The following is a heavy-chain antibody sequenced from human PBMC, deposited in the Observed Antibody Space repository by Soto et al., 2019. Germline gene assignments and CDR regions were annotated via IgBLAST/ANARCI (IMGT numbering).Heavy chain of an antibody. CDR1: GFTFSSYS. Sequence: EVQLAESGGGLVQPGGSLRLSCAASGFTFSSYSMNWVRQAPGKGLEWVSYISSSSSTIYYADSVKGRFTISRDNAKNSLYLQMNSLRAEDTAVYYCARGGYDTCDYWGQGTLVTVSS. CDR3: ARGGYDTCDY. J-gene: IGHJ4*02. D-gene: IGHD3-22*01. CDR2: ISSSSSTI. V-gene: IGHV3-48*01.